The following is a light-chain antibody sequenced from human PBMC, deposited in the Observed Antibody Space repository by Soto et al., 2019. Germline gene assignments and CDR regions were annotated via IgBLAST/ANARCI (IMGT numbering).Light chain of an antibody. CDR1: QTLRSNY. J-gene: IGKJ2*01. V-gene: IGKV3-20*01. CDR2: GAS. CDR3: HQYDNAPQT. Sequence: EIELMQSPGTLSLSPGERATLSCRASQTLRSNYIAWYQQKPGQAPRVLIYGASKRATGIPDRFSGSGSGTDFSLTISRLEPEDFAVYYCHQYDNAPQTYGQGTKVDIK.